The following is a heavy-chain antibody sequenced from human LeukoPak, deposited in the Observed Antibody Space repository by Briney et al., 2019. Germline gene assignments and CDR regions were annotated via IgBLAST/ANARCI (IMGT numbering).Heavy chain of an antibody. Sequence: GEALKISCKGSGYRFTSYWIGWVRQIPGKGLEWMGIIYPGDSDTRYSPSFQGQVTISADKSISTAYLQWSSLKAPDTAMYYCARTRYDSSGYYLDYWGQGTLVTVSS. CDR1: GYRFTSYW. D-gene: IGHD3-22*01. V-gene: IGHV5-51*01. CDR2: IYPGDSDT. CDR3: ARTRYDSSGYYLDY. J-gene: IGHJ4*02.